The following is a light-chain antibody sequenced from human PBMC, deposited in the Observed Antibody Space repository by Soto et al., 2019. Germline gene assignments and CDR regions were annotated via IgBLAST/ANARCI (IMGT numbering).Light chain of an antibody. Sequence: QSVLTQPPSASGTPGQRVTISCSGSSSNIGSNTVNWYQQLPGTAPKLLIYSNNQRPSGVPDRFSGSKSGTSASLAISGLQSEDEADYYCAAWDDSLTADVVFGGGTKLTVL. CDR3: AAWDDSLTADVV. CDR1: SSNIGSNT. J-gene: IGLJ2*01. CDR2: SNN. V-gene: IGLV1-44*01.